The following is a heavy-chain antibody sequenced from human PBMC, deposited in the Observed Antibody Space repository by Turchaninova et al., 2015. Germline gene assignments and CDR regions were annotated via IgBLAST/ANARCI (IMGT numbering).Heavy chain of an antibody. CDR3: ARDAYSNYV. CDR1: GFTFRCNY. CDR2: MYARCPT. Sequence: EVQLVETGGGLIQPGGSLGLTCAAFGFTFRCNYMIWGRSVPGEGGGGGMGYDRGGGVFSAMYARCPTHPAASCNGPFHTSRDTAKTTLYLPRNPLRAEDTSVYYCARDAYSNYVWGQGTLVTVSS. J-gene: IGHJ4*02. V-gene: IGHV3-53*02. D-gene: IGHD4-11*01.